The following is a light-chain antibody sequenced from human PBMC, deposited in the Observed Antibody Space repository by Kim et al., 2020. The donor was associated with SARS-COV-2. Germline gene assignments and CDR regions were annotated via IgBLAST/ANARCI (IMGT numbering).Light chain of an antibody. CDR3: NSRDSSGNHWV. Sequence: ALGQTVRITCQGDRRRSYYASWYQQQPGQAPVLVIYGKNNRPSGIPDRFSGSSSGNTDSLTITRAQAEDEADYYCNSRDSSGNHWVFGGGTQLTVL. CDR2: GKN. V-gene: IGLV3-19*01. CDR1: RRRSYY. J-gene: IGLJ3*02.